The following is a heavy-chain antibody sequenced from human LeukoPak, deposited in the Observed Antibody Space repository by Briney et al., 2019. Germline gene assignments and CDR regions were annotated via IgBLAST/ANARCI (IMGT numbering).Heavy chain of an antibody. D-gene: IGHD6-13*01. CDR1: EFTFSSYA. Sequence: GGSLRLSCAASEFTFSSYAMHWVRQAAGKGLEGVAVISYDGSNKYCADSVKGRFTISRDNAKNSLYLQMNSLRAEDTALYYCARVAAAGDWGQGTLVTVPS. CDR2: ISYDGSNK. CDR3: ARVAAAGD. V-gene: IGHV3-30-3*01. J-gene: IGHJ4*02.